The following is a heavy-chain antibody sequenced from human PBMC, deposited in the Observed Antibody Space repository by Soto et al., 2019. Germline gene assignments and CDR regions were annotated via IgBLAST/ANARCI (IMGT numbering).Heavy chain of an antibody. CDR3: ARRSSPANYYDSSGSLGY. CDR2: IIPIFGTA. Sequence: SVKVSCKASGGTFSSYAISWVRRAPGQGLEWMGGIIPIFGTANYAQKFQGRVTITADESTSTAYMELSSLRSEDTAVYYCARRSSPANYYDSSGSLGYWGQGTLVTVSS. CDR1: GGTFSSYA. D-gene: IGHD3-22*01. J-gene: IGHJ4*02. V-gene: IGHV1-69*13.